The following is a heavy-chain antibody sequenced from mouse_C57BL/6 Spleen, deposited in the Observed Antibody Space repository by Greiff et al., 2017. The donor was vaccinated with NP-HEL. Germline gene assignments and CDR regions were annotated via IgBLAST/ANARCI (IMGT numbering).Heavy chain of an antibody. V-gene: IGHV1-80*01. J-gene: IGHJ2*01. D-gene: IGHD1-1*01. Sequence: QVQLQQSGAELVKPGASVKISCKASGYAFSSYWMNWVKQRPGKGLEGIGQIYPGDGDTNYNGKFKGKATLTADKSSSTAYMQLSSLTSEDSAVYFCARKGPPTTVVATGYFDYWGQGTTLTVSS. CDR1: GYAFSSYW. CDR3: ARKGPPTTVVATGYFDY. CDR2: IYPGDGDT.